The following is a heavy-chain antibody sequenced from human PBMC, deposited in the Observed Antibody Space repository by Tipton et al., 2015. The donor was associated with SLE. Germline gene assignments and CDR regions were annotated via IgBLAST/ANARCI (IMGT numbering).Heavy chain of an antibody. CDR3: ARGGDSGSWVAHFS. V-gene: IGHV3-7*03. Sequence: TLSLTCTVSGGSITSYYWSWVRQAPGKGLEWVANIKQDGSEKYYVDSVKGRFTISRDNAKNSLYLQMNSLRAEDTAVYYCARGGDSGSWVAHFSWGQGTLVTVSS. D-gene: IGHD1-26*01. CDR2: IKQDGSEK. CDR1: GGSITSYY. J-gene: IGHJ4*02.